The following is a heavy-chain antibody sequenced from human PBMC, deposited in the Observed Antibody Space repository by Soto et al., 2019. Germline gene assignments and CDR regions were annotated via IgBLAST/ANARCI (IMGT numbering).Heavy chain of an antibody. Sequence: SETLSLTYPVSEGSIIGYYWSWIRQPPGKGLEWIGYFHYTGISNYNSSLKSRVTMSLDTSKNQFSLKLSSVSAADTAIYYCARGASNWQYFDYWGQGALVTVSS. D-gene: IGHD4-4*01. CDR2: FHYTGIS. V-gene: IGHV4-59*01. J-gene: IGHJ4*02. CDR3: ARGASNWQYFDY. CDR1: EGSIIGYY.